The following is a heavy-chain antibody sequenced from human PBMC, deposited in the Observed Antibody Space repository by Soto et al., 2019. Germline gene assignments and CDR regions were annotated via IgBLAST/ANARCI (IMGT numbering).Heavy chain of an antibody. CDR1: GYTFTSYA. CDR2: INAGNGNT. D-gene: IGHD2-2*01. V-gene: IGHV1-3*01. Sequence: QVQLVQSGAEVKKPGASVKVSCKASGYTFTSYAMHWVRQAPGQRLEWMGWINAGNGNTKYSQKFQGRVTITRDTSASTAYMELSSLRSEDTAVYYCAREVPAAISWFDPWGQGTLVTVSS. CDR3: AREVPAAISWFDP. J-gene: IGHJ5*02.